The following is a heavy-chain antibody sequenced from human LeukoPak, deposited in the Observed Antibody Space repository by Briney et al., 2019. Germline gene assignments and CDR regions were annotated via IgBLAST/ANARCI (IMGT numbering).Heavy chain of an antibody. CDR1: GFTFSSYS. Sequence: PGGSLRLSCAASGFTFSSYSMLWVRQAPGKGLEWVANIKQDGSEEYYVDSVKGRFTISRDNTKNSLYLQMNSLRAEDTAVYYCARDVTPFIWGQGTLVTVSS. J-gene: IGHJ4*02. CDR3: ARDVTPFI. V-gene: IGHV3-7*03. D-gene: IGHD2-15*01. CDR2: IKQDGSEE.